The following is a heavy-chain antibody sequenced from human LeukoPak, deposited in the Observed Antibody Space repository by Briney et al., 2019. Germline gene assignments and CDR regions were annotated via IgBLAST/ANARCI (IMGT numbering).Heavy chain of an antibody. CDR2: IFYSGNT. CDR3: ARDRGEGIVGTFDY. V-gene: IGHV4-59*11. Sequence: SETLSLTCTVSGDSISNHYWSWLRQPPGKGLVWIGYIFYSGNTHYNPSLKSRVTMSVDTSKNQFSLMLSSVTPADTAVYYCARDRGEGIVGTFDYWGQGTLVTVSS. CDR1: GDSISNHY. D-gene: IGHD1-26*01. J-gene: IGHJ4*02.